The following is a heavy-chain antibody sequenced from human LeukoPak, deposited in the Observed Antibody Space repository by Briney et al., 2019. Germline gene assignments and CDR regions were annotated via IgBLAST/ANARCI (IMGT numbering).Heavy chain of an antibody. CDR3: ARDFSGKKVVDTPNWFDP. V-gene: IGHV1-18*01. J-gene: IGHJ5*02. CDR1: GYTFTSYG. CDR2: ISAYNGNT. D-gene: IGHD3-10*01. Sequence: ASVKVSCKASGYTFTSYGISWVRQAPGQGLEWMGWISAYNGNTNYAQKLQGRVTMTTDTSTSTAYMELRSLRSDDTAVYYCARDFSGKKVVDTPNWFDPWGQGTLVTVSS.